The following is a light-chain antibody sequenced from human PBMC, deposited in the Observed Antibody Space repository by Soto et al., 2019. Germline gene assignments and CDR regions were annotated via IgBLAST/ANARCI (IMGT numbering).Light chain of an antibody. V-gene: IGKV3-20*01. Sequence: ERVMTQSPATLSVSPGERATLSFRASQSVSNNLAWYQQKLGQAPRLLIYGASSRATGIPDRFSGSGSGTDFTLTISRLEPEDFAVYYCQQYGSSLSITFGQGTRLEIK. J-gene: IGKJ5*01. CDR1: QSVSNN. CDR2: GAS. CDR3: QQYGSSLSIT.